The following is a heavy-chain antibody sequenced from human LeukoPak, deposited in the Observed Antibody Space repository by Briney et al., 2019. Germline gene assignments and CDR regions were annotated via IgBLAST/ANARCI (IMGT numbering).Heavy chain of an antibody. CDR2: IYVTGNYI. D-gene: IGHD1-14*01. J-gene: IGHJ4*02. Sequence: GGSLRLSCATSGFTFNRFSFRWARQAPGKGLEWVASIYVTGNYINYADSVKGRVTISRDNAKNSVYLQMNSLRAEDTAVYYCAREFNTIGNFDYWGQGALVTVSS. CDR3: AREFNTIGNFDY. CDR1: GFTFNRFS. V-gene: IGHV3-21*06.